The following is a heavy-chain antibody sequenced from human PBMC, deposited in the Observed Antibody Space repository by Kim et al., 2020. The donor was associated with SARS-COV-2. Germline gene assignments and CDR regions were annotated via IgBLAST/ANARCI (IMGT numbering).Heavy chain of an antibody. V-gene: IGHV3-30*02. D-gene: IGHD6-13*01. CDR3: AKEVAAAGAFDY. J-gene: IGHJ4*02. Sequence: YYADSVKGRFTISRDNSKNTLYLQMNSLRAEDTAVYYCAKEVAAAGAFDYWGQGTLVTVSS.